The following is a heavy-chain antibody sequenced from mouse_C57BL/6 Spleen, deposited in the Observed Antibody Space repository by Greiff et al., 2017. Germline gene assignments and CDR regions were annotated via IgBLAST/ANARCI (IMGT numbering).Heavy chain of an antibody. CDR3: AGGSYAMDY. V-gene: IGHV1-82*01. J-gene: IGHJ4*01. CDR2: IYPGDGDT. CDR1: GYAFSSSW. Sequence: QVQLQQSGPELVKPGASVKISCKASGYAFSSSWVNWVKQRPGKGLEWIGRIYPGDGDTNYNGKFKGKATLTADKSSSTAYMQLSSLTSEDSAVYFCAGGSYAMDYWGQGTSVTVSS.